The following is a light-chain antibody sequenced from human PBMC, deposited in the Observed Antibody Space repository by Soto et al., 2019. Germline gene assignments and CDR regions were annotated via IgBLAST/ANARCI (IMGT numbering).Light chain of an antibody. CDR3: LLSYAGGRPV. V-gene: IGLV7-46*01. Sequence: QAVVTQEPSLTVSPGGTGTLTCCSSFGAVTKDNYPYWFQQKPGQAPRTRIYDTNNRQSGTPGRFSGSILGGKAALTLSGAQPEDEADYYCLLSYAGGRPVFGGGTNLTVL. CDR2: DTN. CDR1: FGAVTKDNY. J-gene: IGLJ3*02.